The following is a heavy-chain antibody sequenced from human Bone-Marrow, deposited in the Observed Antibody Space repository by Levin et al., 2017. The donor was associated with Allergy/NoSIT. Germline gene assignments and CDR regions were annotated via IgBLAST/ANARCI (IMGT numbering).Heavy chain of an antibody. D-gene: IGHD3-10*01. Sequence: PSETLSLTCAVSGGSISSGGYSWSWIRQPPGKGLEWIGYIYHSGSTYYNPSLKSRVTISVDRSKNQFSLKLSSVTAADTAVYYCARSCGDGSGREGVSDAFDIWGQGTMVTVSS. J-gene: IGHJ3*02. CDR2: IYHSGST. V-gene: IGHV4-30-2*01. CDR1: GGSISSGGYS. CDR3: ARSCGDGSGREGVSDAFDI.